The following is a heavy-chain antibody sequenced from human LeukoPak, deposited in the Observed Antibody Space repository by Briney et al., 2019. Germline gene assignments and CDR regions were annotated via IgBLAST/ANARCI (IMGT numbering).Heavy chain of an antibody. D-gene: IGHD4-17*01. J-gene: IGHJ4*02. CDR3: ARGVVYGDYVGVFDY. CDR1: GYAFTSYA. CDR2: INAGNGNT. V-gene: IGHV1-3*01. Sequence: GASVKVSCKASGYAFTSYAMHWVRQAPGQRLEWMGWINAGNGNTKYSQKFQGRVTITRDTSASTAYMELSSLRSEDTAVYYCARGVVYGDYVGVFDYWGQGTLVTVSS.